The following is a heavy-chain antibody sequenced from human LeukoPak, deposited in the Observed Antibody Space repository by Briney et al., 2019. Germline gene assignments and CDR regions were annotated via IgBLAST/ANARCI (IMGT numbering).Heavy chain of an antibody. V-gene: IGHV3-7*01. D-gene: IGHD6-13*01. Sequence: GGSLRLSCVASGFTFSTYWMSWVRQAPGKGLEWVANIKEDGSEKYYVDSVKGRFTISRDNAKNSLYLQMNSLRAEDTAVYYCARGVGMAAVGRFVNYFDYWGQGTLVTVSS. CDR2: IKEDGSEK. CDR3: ARGVGMAAVGRFVNYFDY. CDR1: GFTFSTYW. J-gene: IGHJ4*02.